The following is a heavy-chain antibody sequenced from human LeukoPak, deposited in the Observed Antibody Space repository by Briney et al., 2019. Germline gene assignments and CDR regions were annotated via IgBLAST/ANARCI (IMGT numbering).Heavy chain of an antibody. Sequence: ASVKVSCKASGFTFTNYAISWVRQAPGQGLEWLAWISVDNGNTNYIRNLQGRVTLTTDTSTSTAYMELRNLRSDDTAVYYCAKTGYCSSTSCYMGPGWFDPWGQGTLVTVSS. V-gene: IGHV1-18*01. J-gene: IGHJ5*02. CDR1: GFTFTNYA. CDR2: ISVDNGNT. D-gene: IGHD2-2*02. CDR3: AKTGYCSSTSCYMGPGWFDP.